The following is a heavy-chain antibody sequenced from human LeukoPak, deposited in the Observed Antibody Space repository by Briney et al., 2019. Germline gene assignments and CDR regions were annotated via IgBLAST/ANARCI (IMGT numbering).Heavy chain of an antibody. J-gene: IGHJ4*02. D-gene: IGHD6-19*01. Sequence: SETLSLTCTVSGGSISSYYWSWIRQPAGKGLEWIGRIYTSGSTNYNPSLKSRVTMSVDTSKNQFSLKLSSVTAADTAVYYCARGPHIAVAAQFDYWGQGTLVTVSS. CDR1: GGSISSYY. V-gene: IGHV4-4*07. CDR2: IYTSGST. CDR3: ARGPHIAVAAQFDY.